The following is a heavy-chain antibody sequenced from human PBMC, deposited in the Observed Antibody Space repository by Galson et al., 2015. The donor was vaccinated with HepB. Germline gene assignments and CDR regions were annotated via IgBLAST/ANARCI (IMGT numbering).Heavy chain of an antibody. CDR1: GFTFSNAW. CDR2: IKSKTDGGTT. D-gene: IGHD3-10*01. CDR3: TTDQYGSGSYWPGGFDP. V-gene: IGHV3-15*01. J-gene: IGHJ5*02. Sequence: SLRLSCAASGFTFSNAWMSWVRQAPGKGLEWVGRIKSKTDGGTTDYAAPAKGRFTISRDDSKNTLYLQMNSLKTEDTAVYYCTTDQYGSGSYWPGGFDPWGQGTLVTVSS.